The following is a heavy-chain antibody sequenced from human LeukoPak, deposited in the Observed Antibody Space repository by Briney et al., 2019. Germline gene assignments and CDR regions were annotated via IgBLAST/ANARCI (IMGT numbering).Heavy chain of an antibody. V-gene: IGHV1-46*01. D-gene: IGHD3-16*02. CDR2: INPSGGST. CDR1: GYTFTGYY. Sequence: ASVKVSCKTSGYTFTGYYMHWVRQAPGQGLEWMGIINPSGGSTSYAQKFQGRVTMTRDTSTSTVYMELSSLRSEDTAVYYCARGMITFGGVIVPLGYWGQGTLVTVSS. J-gene: IGHJ4*02. CDR3: ARGMITFGGVIVPLGY.